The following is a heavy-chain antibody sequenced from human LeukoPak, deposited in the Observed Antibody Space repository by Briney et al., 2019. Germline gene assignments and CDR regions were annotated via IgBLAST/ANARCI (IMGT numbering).Heavy chain of an antibody. Sequence: GGSLRLSCAASGFTFSSYAMHWVRQAPGKGLEWVAVISYDGSNKYYADSVKGRFTISRDNSKNTLYLQMNSLRAEDTAVYYCARLYGDYVLTFDYWGQGTLVTVSS. J-gene: IGHJ4*02. CDR3: ARLYGDYVLTFDY. CDR1: GFTFSSYA. CDR2: ISYDGSNK. V-gene: IGHV3-30-3*01. D-gene: IGHD4-17*01.